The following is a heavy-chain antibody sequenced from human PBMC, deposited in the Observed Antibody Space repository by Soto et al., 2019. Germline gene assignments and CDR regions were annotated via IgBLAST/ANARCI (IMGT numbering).Heavy chain of an antibody. Sequence: QVELQESGPRLVKYSGTLSLTCEVSSGSISTGNWWSWVRQPPGKVLEWIGEIYYTGATNYNPSLKSRVTMTIDKSTDQFSLILTSATAADTAVYYCARVFSSGSGWMYYFDFWGQGILVSVSS. D-gene: IGHD6-25*01. CDR3: ARVFSSGSGWMYYFDF. CDR1: SGSISTGNW. CDR2: IYYTGAT. J-gene: IGHJ4*02. V-gene: IGHV4-4*02.